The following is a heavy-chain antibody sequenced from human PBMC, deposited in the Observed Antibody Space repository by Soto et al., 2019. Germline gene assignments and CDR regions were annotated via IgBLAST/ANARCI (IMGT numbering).Heavy chain of an antibody. D-gene: IGHD1-1*01. CDR3: AGPGPFDS. J-gene: IGHJ4*02. V-gene: IGHV3-73*01. CDR2: IRNKANNYAT. Sequence: DVQMVESGGGLVQPGGSLKLSCATTGFTFAGAAIHWVRQAPGKGLEWIGRIRNKANNYATAYPASVAGRFTISRDDSKTTAYLEMTSLKTEDTAMYYCAGPGPFDSWGQGTLVTVSS. CDR1: GFTFAGAA.